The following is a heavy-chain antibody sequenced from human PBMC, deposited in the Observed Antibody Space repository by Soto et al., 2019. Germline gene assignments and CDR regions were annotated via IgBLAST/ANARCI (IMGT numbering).Heavy chain of an antibody. D-gene: IGHD3-10*01. J-gene: IGHJ6*02. CDR1: GFTFSSYA. CDR2: ISGSGGST. V-gene: IGHV3-23*01. Sequence: EVQLLESGGGLVQPGGSLRLSCAASGFTFSSYAMSWVRQAPGKGLEWVSAISGSGGSTYYADSEKGRFTISRANSKNTLYLQMNSLGAEDTAVYYCAKDGRGVRGVMDVWGQGTTVTVSS. CDR3: AKDGRGVRGVMDV.